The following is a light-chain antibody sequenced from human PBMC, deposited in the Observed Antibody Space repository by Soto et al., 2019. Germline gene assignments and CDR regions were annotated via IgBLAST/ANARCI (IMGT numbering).Light chain of an antibody. J-gene: IGLJ2*01. V-gene: IGLV2-14*01. CDR1: SSDFGGYNY. CDR3: SSYTSSSTYVV. Sequence: QSALTQPASVSGSPGQSITISCTGTSSDFGGYNYVSWYQQHPGKAPKLMIYDVSNRPSGVSNRFSGSKSGNTASLTISGLQAEDEDDYYCSSYTSSSTYVVFGGGTKLTVL. CDR2: DVS.